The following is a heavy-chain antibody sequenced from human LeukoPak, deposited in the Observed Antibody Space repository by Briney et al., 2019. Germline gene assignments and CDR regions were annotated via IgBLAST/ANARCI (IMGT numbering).Heavy chain of an antibody. J-gene: IGHJ5*02. V-gene: IGHV1-46*01. Sequence: ASVKVSCKASGYTFTSYYMHWVRQAPGQGLEWMGIINPSGGSTSYAQKFQGRVTMTRDTPTSTVYMGLSSLRSEDTAAYYCARDNGFWSGYYKYNWFDPWGQGTLVTVSS. CDR2: INPSGGST. CDR1: GYTFTSYY. CDR3: ARDNGFWSGYYKYNWFDP. D-gene: IGHD3-3*01.